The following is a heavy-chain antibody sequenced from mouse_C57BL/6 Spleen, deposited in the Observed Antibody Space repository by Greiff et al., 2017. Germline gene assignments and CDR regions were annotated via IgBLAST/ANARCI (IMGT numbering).Heavy chain of an antibody. Sequence: GGGLVQPKGSLKLSCAASGFSFNTYAMNWVRQAPGKGLEWVARIRSKSNNYATYYADSVKDRFTISRDDSESMLYLQMNNLKTEDTAMYYSLGGYDYDDYFDYWGQGTTLTVSS. CDR1: GFSFNTYA. J-gene: IGHJ2*01. D-gene: IGHD2-4*01. CDR3: LGGYDYDDYFDY. V-gene: IGHV10-1*01. CDR2: IRSKSNNYAT.